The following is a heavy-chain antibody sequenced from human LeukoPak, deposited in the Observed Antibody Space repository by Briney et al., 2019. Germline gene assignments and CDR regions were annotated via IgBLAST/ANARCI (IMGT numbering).Heavy chain of an antibody. CDR3: ARVTHTELSTWFDP. Sequence: GSSVKVSCKASGGTFINYAINWVRQAPGQGLEWMGGIIPIFGSSNYAQKFQGRVTITADESTTTPYMELSSLGSEDTAVYYCARVTHTELSTWFDPWGQGTLVTVSS. CDR1: GGTFINYA. V-gene: IGHV1-69*01. J-gene: IGHJ5*02. D-gene: IGHD5-18*01. CDR2: IIPIFGSS.